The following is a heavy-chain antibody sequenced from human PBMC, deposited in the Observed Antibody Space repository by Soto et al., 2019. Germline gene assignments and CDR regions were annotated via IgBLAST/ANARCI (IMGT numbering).Heavy chain of an antibody. CDR2: ILYSGTT. Sequence: SETLSLTCTVSGDSISSADYYWSWIRQTPGKGLEWIGHILYSGTTYYNPSLKSRLTISVDTSKNHFSLRLTSETAADTAVYYCARDLWVEPELYYYGMDVWGQGATVTVSS. CDR1: GDSISSADYY. CDR3: ARDLWVEPELYYYGMDV. J-gene: IGHJ6*02. V-gene: IGHV4-30-4*01. D-gene: IGHD1-1*01.